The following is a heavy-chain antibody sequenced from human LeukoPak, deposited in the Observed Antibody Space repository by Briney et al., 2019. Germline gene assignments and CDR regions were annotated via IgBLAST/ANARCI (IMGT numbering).Heavy chain of an antibody. D-gene: IGHD1-26*01. J-gene: IGHJ4*02. CDR2: IRYDGSNK. Sequence: PGGSLRLSCAASGFTFSSYGMHWVRQAPGKGLEWVAFIRYDGSNKYNADSVKGRFTISRDNSKNTLYLQMNSLRAEYTAVYYCACRSYSGSYLDYWGQGTLVTVSS. CDR1: GFTFSSYG. V-gene: IGHV3-30*02. CDR3: ACRSYSGSYLDY.